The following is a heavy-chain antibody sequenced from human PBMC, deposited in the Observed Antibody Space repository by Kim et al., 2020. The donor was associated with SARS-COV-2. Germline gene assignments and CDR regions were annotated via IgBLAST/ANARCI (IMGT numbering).Heavy chain of an antibody. J-gene: IGHJ5*02. D-gene: IGHD3-16*01. CDR3: ARGEYSHDP. Sequence: GNPTYAQGFTGRFGFSLDTSVSTAYLQISSLKAEDTAVYYCARGEYSHDPWGQGTLVTVSS. CDR2: GNP. V-gene: IGHV7-4-1*02.